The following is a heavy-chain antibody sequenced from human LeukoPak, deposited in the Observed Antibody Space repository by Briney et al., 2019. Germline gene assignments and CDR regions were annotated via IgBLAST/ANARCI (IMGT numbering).Heavy chain of an antibody. V-gene: IGHV3-23*01. CDR1: GFTFSSYA. Sequence: GGSLRLSCAASGFTFSSYAMSWVRQAPGKGLEWVSAISASGGSTYYADSVKGRFTISRDNSKNTLYLQMNSLRAEDTAVYYCAKGWGSSWYMDVWGKGTTVTVSS. J-gene: IGHJ6*03. CDR2: ISASGGST. D-gene: IGHD6-13*01. CDR3: AKGWGSSWYMDV.